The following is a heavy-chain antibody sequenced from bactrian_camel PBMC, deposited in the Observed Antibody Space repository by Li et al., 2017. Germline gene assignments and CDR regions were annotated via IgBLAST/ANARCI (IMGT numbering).Heavy chain of an antibody. CDR3: AARQWRACSPTMLSGADFGY. D-gene: IGHD3*01. V-gene: IGHV3S54*01. J-gene: IGHJ6*01. CDR2: AFRGTTTE. CDR1: RPIHCM. Sequence: HVQLVESGGGSVQAGGSLRLSCTSSRPIHCMGWYRQAPGKQREWVAAAFRGTTTEYLADNVKGRFTLSQDNAKNTLYLQMNSLLPEDTAMYYCAARQWRACSPTMLSGADFGYWGQGTQVTVS.